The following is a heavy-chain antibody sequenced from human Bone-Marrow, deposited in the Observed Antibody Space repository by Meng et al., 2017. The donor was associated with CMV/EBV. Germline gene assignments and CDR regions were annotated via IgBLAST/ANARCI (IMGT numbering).Heavy chain of an antibody. V-gene: IGHV1-8*03. J-gene: IGHJ6*02. Sequence: ASVKVSCKASGYTFTSYDINWVRQATGQGLEWMGWMNPNSGNTGYAQKFQGRVTITRNTSISTAYMELSSLRSEDTAVYYCARGSYCSSTSCYRTKDYYYYGMDVWGQGTTVTVSS. CDR1: GYTFTSYD. D-gene: IGHD2-2*01. CDR3: ARGSYCSSTSCYRTKDYYYYGMDV. CDR2: MNPNSGNT.